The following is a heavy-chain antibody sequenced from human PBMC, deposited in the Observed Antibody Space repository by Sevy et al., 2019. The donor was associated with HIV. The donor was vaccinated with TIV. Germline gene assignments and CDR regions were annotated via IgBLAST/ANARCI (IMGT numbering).Heavy chain of an antibody. CDR3: AKDRRNGAGAFYYYYYGMDV. D-gene: IGHD2-8*01. J-gene: IGHJ6*02. Sequence: GGSLRLSCAASGFTFSSYGMHWVRQAPGKGLEWAAVISYDGSNKYDADSVKGRFTISRDNSKNTLYLQMNSLRAEDTAVYYCAKDRRNGAGAFYYYYYGMDVWGQGTTVTVS. CDR2: ISYDGSNK. CDR1: GFTFSSYG. V-gene: IGHV3-30*18.